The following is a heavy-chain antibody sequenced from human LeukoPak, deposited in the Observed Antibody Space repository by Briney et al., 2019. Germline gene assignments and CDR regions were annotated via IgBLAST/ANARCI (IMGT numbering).Heavy chain of an antibody. CDR3: ARVLWFGEKTFDP. Sequence: SETLSLICTVSGGSVSSGSYYWSWIRQPPGKGLEWIGYIYYSGSTNYNPSLKSRVTISVDTSKNQFSLKLSSVTAADTAVYYCARVLWFGEKTFDPWGQGTLVTVSS. D-gene: IGHD3-10*01. J-gene: IGHJ5*02. CDR1: GGSVSSGSYY. CDR2: IYYSGST. V-gene: IGHV4-61*01.